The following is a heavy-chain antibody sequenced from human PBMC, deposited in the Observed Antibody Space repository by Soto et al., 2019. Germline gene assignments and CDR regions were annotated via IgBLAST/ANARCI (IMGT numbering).Heavy chain of an antibody. CDR2: IHYSGTT. CDR1: GTSISSYY. J-gene: IGHJ4*02. V-gene: IGHV4-59*01. D-gene: IGHD2-8*01. Sequence: PXETLTLTCTVSGTSISSYYWSGIRQPPGKGLEWIANIHYSGTTNYNPSLASRVTLSVDTSKNQFSLKMASVTAADRAMYFCARYNSYAIDYWGRGTLVTVSS. CDR3: ARYNSYAIDY.